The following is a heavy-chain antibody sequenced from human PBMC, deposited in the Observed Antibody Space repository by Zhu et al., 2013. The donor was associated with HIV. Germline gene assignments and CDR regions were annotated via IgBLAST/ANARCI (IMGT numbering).Heavy chain of an antibody. Sequence: QVQLVQSGPEVKRPGASVKVSCKASGYTFNRYNIHWVRQAPGQGLEWMGWIISYNGNTNYLQKLQDRVTMTTDTSTGTAYMELRSLRSDDTAVYYCARGDWNYWGQGTLVTVSS. V-gene: IGHV1-18*01. CDR2: IISYNGNT. CDR3: ARGDWNY. D-gene: IGHD2-21*01. CDR1: GYTFNRYN. J-gene: IGHJ4*02.